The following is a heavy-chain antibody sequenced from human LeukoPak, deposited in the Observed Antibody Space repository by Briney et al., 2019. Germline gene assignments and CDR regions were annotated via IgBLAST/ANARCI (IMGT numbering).Heavy chain of an antibody. CDR3: ARLEGQYCSSTSCYSYY. CDR1: GYTFTSYY. D-gene: IGHD2-2*02. CDR2: INLSGGST. V-gene: IGHV1-46*01. Sequence: GASVKVSCKASGYTFTSYYMHWVRQAPGQGLEWMGIINLSGGSTSYAQKFQGRVTMTRDTSTSTVYMELSSLRSEDTAVYYCARLEGQYCSSTSCYSYYWGQGTLVTVSS. J-gene: IGHJ4*02.